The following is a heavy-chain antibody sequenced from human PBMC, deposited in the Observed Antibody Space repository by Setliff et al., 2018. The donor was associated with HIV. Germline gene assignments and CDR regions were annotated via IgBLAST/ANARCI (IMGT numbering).Heavy chain of an antibody. CDR1: GGSISSHY. J-gene: IGHJ4*02. V-gene: IGHV4-59*11. CDR3: ARANFWSGYYGY. CDR2: IYYSGTT. D-gene: IGHD3-3*01. Sequence: SETLSLTCTVSGGSISSHYWSWIRQPPGKGLEWIGYIYYSGTTNYNPSLKSRVTISVDTSKNQFSLKLSSLTAADTAVYYCARANFWSGYYGYWGQGTLVTVSS.